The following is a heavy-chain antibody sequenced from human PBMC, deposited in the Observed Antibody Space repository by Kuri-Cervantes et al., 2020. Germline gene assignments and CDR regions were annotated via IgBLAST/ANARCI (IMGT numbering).Heavy chain of an antibody. D-gene: IGHD3-10*02. CDR3: VKDMLAQGYYYYAMDV. V-gene: IGHV3-9*01. CDR2: ISWNSGSI. Sequence: SLKISCAASGSTFDDYAMHWVRRAPGKGLAWVSGISWNSGSIGYADSMKGRFTVSRDNAKNSLYLQMNSLRAEDTALYYWVKDMLAQGYYYYAMDVWGQGTTVTVSS. CDR1: GSTFDDYA. J-gene: IGHJ6*02.